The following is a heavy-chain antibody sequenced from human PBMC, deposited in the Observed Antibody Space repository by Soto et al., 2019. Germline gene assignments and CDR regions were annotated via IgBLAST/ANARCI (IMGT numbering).Heavy chain of an antibody. CDR3: AMWVGKNGANWFDP. J-gene: IGHJ5*02. V-gene: IGHV1-18*01. CDR1: GYTFTNFG. CDR2: ISAFNGHT. Sequence: ASVKVSCKASGYTFTNFGISWVRQAPGQGLEWMGWISAFNGHTHYSQKFQGRVTMTTDTSTSTAFLELRSLSSDDTAVYYCAMWVGKNGANWFDPWGQGTLVTVSS. D-gene: IGHD1-26*01.